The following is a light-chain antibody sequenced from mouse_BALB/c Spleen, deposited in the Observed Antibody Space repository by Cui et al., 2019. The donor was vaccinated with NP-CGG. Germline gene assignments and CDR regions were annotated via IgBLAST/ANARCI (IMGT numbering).Light chain of an antibody. CDR1: TRAVTTSNY. Sequence: QALVTQESTLTTSPGETVTLTCRSSTRAVTTSNYANWVQEKPDHLFTGLIGGTNNRVPGVPARFSGSLIGDKAALTITGAQTEDESIYFCALWYSNHWVFGGGTKLTVL. CDR2: GTN. J-gene: IGLJ1*01. V-gene: IGLV1*01. CDR3: ALWYSNHWV.